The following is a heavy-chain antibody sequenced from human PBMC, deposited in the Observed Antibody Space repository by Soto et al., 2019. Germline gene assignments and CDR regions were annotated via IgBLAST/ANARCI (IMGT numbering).Heavy chain of an antibody. CDR1: GGSISSYF. D-gene: IGHD5-18*01. Sequence: SETLSLTCTVSGGSISSYFWSWIRQPPGKGLEWIGYIYYSGSTNYNPSLKSRVTISVDTSKNQFSLKLSSVTAADTAVYYCARSGTAMVLVDYWGQGTLVTVSS. V-gene: IGHV4-59*01. CDR2: IYYSGST. CDR3: ARSGTAMVLVDY. J-gene: IGHJ4*02.